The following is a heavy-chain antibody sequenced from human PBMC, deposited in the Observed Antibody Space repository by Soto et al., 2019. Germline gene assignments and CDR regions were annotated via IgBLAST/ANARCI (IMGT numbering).Heavy chain of an antibody. CDR2: IYYSGST. D-gene: IGHD6-13*01. CDR1: GGSISSYY. CDR3: ARASSSWYAWFDP. V-gene: IGHV4-59*01. J-gene: IGHJ5*02. Sequence: PSETLSLNCTVSGGSISSYYWSWIRQPPGKGLEWIGYIYYSGSTNYNPSLKSRVTISVDTSKNQFSLKLSSVTAADTAVYYCARASSSWYAWFDPWGQGTLVTVSS.